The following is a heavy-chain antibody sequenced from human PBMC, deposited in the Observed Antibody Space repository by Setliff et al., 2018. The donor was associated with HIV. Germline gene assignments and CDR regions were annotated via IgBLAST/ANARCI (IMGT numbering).Heavy chain of an antibody. J-gene: IGHJ3*02. CDR1: GFTFSNAW. V-gene: IGHV3-15*01. Sequence: GGSLRLSCAGSGFTFSNAWMSWIRQAPGKGLEWVARLKSNAEGGTADYAAPVRRRFTISRDDSKNTLYLLMNSLKVGDTAVYYCTTLLSGVGTDVFDIWGQGTMVTVSS. CDR3: TTLLSGVGTDVFDI. D-gene: IGHD2-15*01. CDR2: LKSNAEGGTA.